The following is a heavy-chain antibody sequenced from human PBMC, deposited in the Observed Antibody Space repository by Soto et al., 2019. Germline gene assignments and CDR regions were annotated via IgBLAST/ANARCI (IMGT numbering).Heavy chain of an antibody. V-gene: IGHV1-69*01. CDR2: IIPILEAT. Sequence: QVQLVQSGAEVRKPGSSVKVSCGASGGTFSDFTVTWVRQAPGQGLEWMGGIIPILEATKYAQTFQDRVTFTADESTSTVFMELSSLRSEDTAVYFCATSYCGNECQPNRAFYYFGWDVWGQGTTVTVSS. CDR3: ATSYCGNECQPNRAFYYFGWDV. CDR1: GGTFSDFT. D-gene: IGHD2-21*01. J-gene: IGHJ6*02.